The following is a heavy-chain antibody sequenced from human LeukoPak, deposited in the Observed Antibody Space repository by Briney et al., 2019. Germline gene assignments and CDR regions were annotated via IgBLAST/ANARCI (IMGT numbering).Heavy chain of an antibody. CDR1: GGSISSYY. J-gene: IGHJ4*02. Sequence: SETLSLTCTVSGGSISSYYWSWIRQPPGKGLEWIGYIYYSGSTNYSPSLKSRVTISVDTSKNQFSLKLSSVIAADTAVYYCARVSGTAIVDYWGQGTLVTVSS. D-gene: IGHD5-18*01. V-gene: IGHV4-59*01. CDR2: IYYSGST. CDR3: ARVSGTAIVDY.